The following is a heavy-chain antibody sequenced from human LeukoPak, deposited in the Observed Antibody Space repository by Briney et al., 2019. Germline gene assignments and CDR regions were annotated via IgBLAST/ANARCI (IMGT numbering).Heavy chain of an antibody. V-gene: IGHV3-30*04. CDR1: GFTFSSYA. CDR2: ISYDGSNK. J-gene: IGHJ4*02. Sequence: GGSLRLSCAASGFTFSSYAMHWVRQAPGKGLEWVAVISYDGSNKYYADSVKGRFTISRDNSKNTLYLQMNSLRAEDTAVYYCARDSRPLVGLLWFGELPDYRGQGTLVTVSS. CDR3: ARDSRPLVGLLWFGELPDY. D-gene: IGHD3-10*01.